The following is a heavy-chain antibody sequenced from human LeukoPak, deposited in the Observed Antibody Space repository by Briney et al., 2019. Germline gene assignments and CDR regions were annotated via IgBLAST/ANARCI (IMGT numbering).Heavy chain of an antibody. Sequence: GGSLRLSCAASGFTFSNFWMSWVRQAPGKGLEWVANIRQDGNEKYYLDSVKGRFTISRDNAKNSLYLQMNSLRAEDTAVYYCARDAVDTANAVWGQGTTVTVSS. CDR1: GFTFSNFW. V-gene: IGHV3-7*01. J-gene: IGHJ6*02. D-gene: IGHD5-18*01. CDR3: ARDAVDTANAV. CDR2: IRQDGNEK.